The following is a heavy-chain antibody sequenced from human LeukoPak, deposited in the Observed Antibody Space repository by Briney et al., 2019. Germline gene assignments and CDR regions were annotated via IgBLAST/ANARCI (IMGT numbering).Heavy chain of an antibody. J-gene: IGHJ4*02. CDR3: ATILTCYYFPDY. Sequence: ASVKVSCKASGFTFTSSAVQWVRQARGQRLEWIGWIVVGSGNTNYAQKFQERVTITRDMSTSTAYMELSSLRSEDTAVYYCATILTCYYFPDYWGQGTLVTVSS. D-gene: IGHD3-9*01. V-gene: IGHV1-58*01. CDR2: IVVGSGNT. CDR1: GFTFTSSA.